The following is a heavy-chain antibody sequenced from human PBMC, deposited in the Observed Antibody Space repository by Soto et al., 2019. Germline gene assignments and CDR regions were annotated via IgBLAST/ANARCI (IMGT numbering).Heavy chain of an antibody. CDR1: GGSISSSSYY. D-gene: IGHD2-2*01. J-gene: IGHJ4*02. Sequence: QLQLQESGPGLVKPSETLSLTCTVSGGSISSSSYYWGWIRQPPGKGLEWIGIIYYSGNTYYNPSLNSRVTISVDTSRNQLSLRLSSVTAADTAVYFCARRSCSTSCYGEPFFDYWGQGTLVTVSS. CDR2: IYYSGNT. CDR3: ARRSCSTSCYGEPFFDY. V-gene: IGHV4-39*01.